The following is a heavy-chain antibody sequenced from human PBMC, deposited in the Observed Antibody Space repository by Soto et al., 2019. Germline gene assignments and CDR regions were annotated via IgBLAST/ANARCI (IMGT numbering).Heavy chain of an antibody. D-gene: IGHD6-19*01. CDR2: VSHDGRNT. V-gene: IGHV3-30*18. CDR3: AKGGRQWLVTSDFNY. J-gene: IGHJ4*02. CDR1: GFTFSDYA. Sequence: VQLVKSGGGVVQPGRSLRLSCAATGFTFSDYAMHWVRQAPGKGLEWVAVVSHDGRNTHYADSVKGRFTISRDSSKNTVSLEMTSLRAEDTAVYYWAKGGRQWLVTSDFNYCGQGALVTVSS.